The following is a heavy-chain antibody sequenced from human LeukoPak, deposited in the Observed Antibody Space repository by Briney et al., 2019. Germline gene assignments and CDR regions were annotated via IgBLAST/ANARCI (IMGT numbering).Heavy chain of an antibody. Sequence: ASVRVSCTASGYTFTSYGISWVRQAPGQGLEWMGWISAYNGNTNYAQKLQGRVTITTDTSTSTAYMELRSLRSDDTAVYYCARRLMVYARVYGMDVWGQGTTVTVSS. CDR1: GYTFTSYG. V-gene: IGHV1-18*01. J-gene: IGHJ6*02. CDR3: ARRLMVYARVYGMDV. CDR2: ISAYNGNT. D-gene: IGHD2-8*01.